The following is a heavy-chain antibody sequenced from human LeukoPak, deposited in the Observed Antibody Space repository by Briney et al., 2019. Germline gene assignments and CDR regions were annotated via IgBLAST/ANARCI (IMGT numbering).Heavy chain of an antibody. CDR2: INPNSGGT. J-gene: IGHJ5*02. CDR3: ARDLSVAGLGGYWFDP. Sequence: GASVKVSCKASGYTFTGYYMHWVRQAPGQGLEWMGWINPNSGGTNYAQKFQGRVTMTRDTSISTAYMELSRLRSDDTAVYYCARDLSVAGLGGYWFDPWGQGTLVTVSS. CDR1: GYTFTGYY. D-gene: IGHD6-19*01. V-gene: IGHV1-2*02.